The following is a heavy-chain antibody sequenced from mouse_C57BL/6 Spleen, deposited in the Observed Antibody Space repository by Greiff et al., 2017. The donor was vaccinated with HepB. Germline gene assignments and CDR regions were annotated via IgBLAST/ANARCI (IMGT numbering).Heavy chain of an antibody. CDR2: IYPGSGNT. CDR1: GYTFTDYY. V-gene: IGHV1-76*01. Sequence: QVQLQQSGAELVRPGASVKLSCKASGYTFTDYYINWVKQRPGQGLEWIARIYPGSGNTYYNEKFKGKATLTAEKSSSTAYMQLSSLTSEDSAVYFCARSNYGYEDYFDYWGQGTTLTVSS. CDR3: ARSNYGYEDYFDY. D-gene: IGHD2-2*01. J-gene: IGHJ2*01.